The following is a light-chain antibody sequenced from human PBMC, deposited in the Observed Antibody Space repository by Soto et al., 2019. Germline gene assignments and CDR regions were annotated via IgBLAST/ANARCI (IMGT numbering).Light chain of an antibody. J-gene: IGKJ1*01. CDR3: QQYNNWWT. CDR1: QSLSTN. CDR2: GAV. Sequence: IAITQSPATLSVSPGDRATLSCRASQSLSTNLAWYQQKPGQAPRLLIYGAVNRATGIPARFSGSGSGTELTHTISSLQSEDFAVYYCQQYNNWWTFGQGTRVEIK. V-gene: IGKV3-15*01.